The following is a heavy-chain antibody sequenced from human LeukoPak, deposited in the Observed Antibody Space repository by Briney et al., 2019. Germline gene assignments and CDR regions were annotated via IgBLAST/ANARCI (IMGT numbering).Heavy chain of an antibody. CDR1: GGTFSSYA. Sequence: ASVKVSCKASGGTFSSYAISWVRQAPGQGLEWMGGIIPIFGTANYAQKFQGRVTITADKSTSTAYMELSSLRSEDTAVYYCARDYPGYGDYVFLYYYGMDVWGKGTKVTVSS. CDR2: IIPIFGTA. J-gene: IGHJ6*04. V-gene: IGHV1-69*06. CDR3: ARDYPGYGDYVFLYYYGMDV. D-gene: IGHD4-17*01.